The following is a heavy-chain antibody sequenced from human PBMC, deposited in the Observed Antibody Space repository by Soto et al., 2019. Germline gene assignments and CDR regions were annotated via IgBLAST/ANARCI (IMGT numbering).Heavy chain of an antibody. J-gene: IGHJ4*02. CDR2: INPSGGST. CDR1: GSTFTSYA. D-gene: IGHD2-21*02. CDR3: ARDICGGDCPQGDY. Sequence: ASVKVSCKASGSTFTSYAMHWVRQAPGQGLELMGIINPSGGSTSYAQKFQGRVTMTRDTSTSTVYMELSSLRSEDTAVYYCARDICGGDCPQGDYWGQGTLVTVSS. V-gene: IGHV1-46*01.